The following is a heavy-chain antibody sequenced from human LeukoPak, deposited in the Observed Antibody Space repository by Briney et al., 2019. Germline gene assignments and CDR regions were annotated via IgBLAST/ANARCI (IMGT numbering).Heavy chain of an antibody. Sequence: GGSLRLSCAASGFTFSSYGMSWVRQAPGKGLEWVSAISGSGGSTYYADSMKGRFTISRDNSKNTLYLQMNSLRAEDTAVYYCAKDTAGGYSGYESGPYYFDYWGQGTLVTVSS. D-gene: IGHD5-12*01. CDR3: AKDTAGGYSGYESGPYYFDY. CDR1: GFTFSSYG. CDR2: ISGSGGST. J-gene: IGHJ4*02. V-gene: IGHV3-23*01.